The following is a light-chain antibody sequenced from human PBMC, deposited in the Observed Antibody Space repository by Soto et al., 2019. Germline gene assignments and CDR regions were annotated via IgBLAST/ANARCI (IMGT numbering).Light chain of an antibody. CDR2: DAS. CDR1: QSVSSS. CDR3: QQRSNWPPEVT. Sequence: EIVLTQSPDTLSLSPGERATLSCRASQSVSSSLAWYQQKPGQAPRLLLYDASKRATGIPARFSGSGSGTDFTLTISSLEPEDFAVYYCQQRSNWPPEVTFGPGTKVDIK. J-gene: IGKJ3*01. V-gene: IGKV3-11*01.